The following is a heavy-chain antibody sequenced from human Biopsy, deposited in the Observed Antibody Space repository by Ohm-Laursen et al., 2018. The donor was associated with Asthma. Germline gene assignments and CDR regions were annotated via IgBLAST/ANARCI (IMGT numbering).Heavy chain of an antibody. CDR1: SGSISSFD. V-gene: IGHV4-59*01. D-gene: IGHD1-26*01. Sequence: SETLSLTCTVSSGSISSFDWSWIRQPPGKGLEWIGYIYSSGSTNSNPSLKSRVTMTADTSKNQFSMKLSSVTAADTAIYYCARHVVLDGASYFDSWGQGILVTVSS. CDR2: IYSSGST. J-gene: IGHJ4*02. CDR3: ARHVVLDGASYFDS.